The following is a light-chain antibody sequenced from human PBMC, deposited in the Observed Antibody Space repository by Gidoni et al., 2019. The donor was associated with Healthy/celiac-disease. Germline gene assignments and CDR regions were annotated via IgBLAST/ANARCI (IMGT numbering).Light chain of an antibody. J-gene: IGLJ2*01. V-gene: IGLV3-1*01. Sequence: SSEMTQHTAVTVAPGQTASITCSGDSFVYKYAFWCQQRPGQSPVLFIYQDSKRPSGIPERFSGSNSGNPASLTISGTQAMDEADYSCQAWDSSIVVFGGGTTLTVL. CDR2: QDS. CDR1: SFVYKY. CDR3: QAWDSSIVV.